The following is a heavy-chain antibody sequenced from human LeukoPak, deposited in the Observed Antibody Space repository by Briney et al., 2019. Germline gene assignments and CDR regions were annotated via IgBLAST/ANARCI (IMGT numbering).Heavy chain of an antibody. D-gene: IGHD6-19*01. CDR1: GFTFTSYG. CDR2: ISYDGSNK. Sequence: GGSLRLSCAASGFTFTSYGMHWVRQAPGKGLEWVALISYDGSNKYYADSVKGRFTISRDSSKNTLYLEMNSLRAEDTAVYYCAKEWSSGIAVAGPGSYWGQGTLVTVSS. J-gene: IGHJ4*02. V-gene: IGHV3-30*18. CDR3: AKEWSSGIAVAGPGSY.